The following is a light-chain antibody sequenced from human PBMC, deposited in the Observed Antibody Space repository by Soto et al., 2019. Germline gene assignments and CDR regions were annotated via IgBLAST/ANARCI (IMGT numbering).Light chain of an antibody. Sequence: QSALTQPASVSGSPVQSITISCTGTSSDVGGYNYVPWYQQHPGKAPKLLIYEVSNRPSGVSNRFSGSKSGNTASLTISGLQAEDEADYYCSSYTSSSTLVFGGGTKLTVL. CDR1: SSDVGGYNY. J-gene: IGLJ2*01. CDR3: SSYTSSSTLV. CDR2: EVS. V-gene: IGLV2-14*01.